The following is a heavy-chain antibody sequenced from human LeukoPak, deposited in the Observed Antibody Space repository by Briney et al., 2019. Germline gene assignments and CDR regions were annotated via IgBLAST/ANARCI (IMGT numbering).Heavy chain of an antibody. D-gene: IGHD2-2*01. CDR3: ARTLTRHVVVPAAPRGFGY. J-gene: IGHJ4*02. Sequence: ASVKVSCKASGYTFTSYDINWVRQPTGQGLEWMGWMNPNSGNTGYAQKFQGRVTMTRNTSISTAYMELSSLRSEDTAVYYCARTLTRHVVVPAAPRGFGYWGQGTLVTVSS. V-gene: IGHV1-8*01. CDR1: GYTFTSYD. CDR2: MNPNSGNT.